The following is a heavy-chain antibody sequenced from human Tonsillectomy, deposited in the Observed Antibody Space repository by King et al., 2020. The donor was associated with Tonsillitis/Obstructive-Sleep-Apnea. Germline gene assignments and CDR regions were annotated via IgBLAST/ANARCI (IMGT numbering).Heavy chain of an antibody. CDR1: GGSISSYY. CDR2: IYYSGST. J-gene: IGHJ3*02. V-gene: IGHV4-59*01. Sequence: QVQLQESGPGLVKSSETLSLTCTVSGGSISSYYWSWIRQVPGKGLEWVGYIYYSGSTNYNPSLKSRVTISVDTSKNQFSLKLNSVTAADTAVYYCARDMVLEAGGDAFDIWGQGTMVTVSS. D-gene: IGHD2-8*01. CDR3: ARDMVLEAGGDAFDI.